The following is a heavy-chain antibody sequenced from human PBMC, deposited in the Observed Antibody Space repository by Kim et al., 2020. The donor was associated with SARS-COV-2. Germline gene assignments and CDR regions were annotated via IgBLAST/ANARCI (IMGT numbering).Heavy chain of an antibody. CDR2: ISWNGGSI. D-gene: IGHD3-22*01. CDR3: AKDKDYDSSGYLAQ. J-gene: IGHJ4*02. Sequence: GGSLRLSCAASGFTFGDYAMHWVRQAPGKGLEWVSAISWNGGSICYADSVRGRFTISRDNAKNSLYLQMTSLRAEDTALYYCAKDKDYDSSGYLAQWGQGTLVTLSS. V-gene: IGHV3-9*01. CDR1: GFTFGDYA.